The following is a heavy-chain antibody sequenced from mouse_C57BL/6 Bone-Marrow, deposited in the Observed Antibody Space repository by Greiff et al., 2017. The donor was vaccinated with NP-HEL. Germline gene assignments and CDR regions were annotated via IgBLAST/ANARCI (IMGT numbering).Heavy chain of an antibody. J-gene: IGHJ1*03. CDR1: GYTFTDYY. CDR3: AREAYSNYPYWYFDV. Sequence: VQLQQSGPELVKPGASVKISCKASGYTFTDYYINWVKQRPGQGLEWIGWIFPGSGSTYYNEKFKGKATLTVDKSSSTAYMLLSSLTSEDSAVYFCAREAYSNYPYWYFDVWGTGTTVTVSS. D-gene: IGHD2-5*01. V-gene: IGHV1-75*01. CDR2: IFPGSGST.